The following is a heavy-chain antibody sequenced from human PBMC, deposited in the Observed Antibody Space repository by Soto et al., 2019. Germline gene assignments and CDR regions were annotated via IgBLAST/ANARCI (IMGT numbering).Heavy chain of an antibody. CDR2: IHSTGDRT. D-gene: IGHD3-3*01. CDR3: ASGGA. Sequence: EVQVVESGGGLIQPGGSLRLSCAVSGFIVSSDIMSWVRQAPGKGLEWVSIIHSTGDRTYYGDSVRGRFTISRDNSRNTVSLQMNSLRVEDTAVYYCASGGAWGQGTLVTVSS. V-gene: IGHV3-53*01. J-gene: IGHJ5*02. CDR1: GFIVSSDI.